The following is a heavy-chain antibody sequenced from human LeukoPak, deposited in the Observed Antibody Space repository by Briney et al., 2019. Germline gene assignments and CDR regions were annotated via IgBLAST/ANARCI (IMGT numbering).Heavy chain of an antibody. V-gene: IGHV3-11*04. CDR3: ARDEGQQFDY. J-gene: IGHJ4*02. Sequence: GGCLRLSCAASGFTFSDYSMNWIRQAPGKGLEWVSYISTSGSSIYYADSVKGRFTISRDNAKNSLYLQMNSLRADDTAVYYCARDEGQQFDYWGQGTLVTVSS. D-gene: IGHD6-13*01. CDR1: GFTFSDYS. CDR2: ISTSGSSI.